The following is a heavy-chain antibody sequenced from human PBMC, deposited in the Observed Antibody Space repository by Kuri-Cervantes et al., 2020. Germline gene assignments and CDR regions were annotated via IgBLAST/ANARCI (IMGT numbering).Heavy chain of an antibody. CDR3: ARDSDIVVVPAANHDAFDI. CDR2: ISWDGGST. Sequence: LSLTCAASGFTFDDYAMHWVRQAPGKGLEWVSLISWDGGSTYYADSVKGRFTISRDNSKNTLYLQMNSLRAEDTAVYYCARDSDIVVVPAANHDAFDIWGQGTMVAVSS. CDR1: GFTFDDYA. D-gene: IGHD2-2*01. J-gene: IGHJ3*02. V-gene: IGHV3-43D*03.